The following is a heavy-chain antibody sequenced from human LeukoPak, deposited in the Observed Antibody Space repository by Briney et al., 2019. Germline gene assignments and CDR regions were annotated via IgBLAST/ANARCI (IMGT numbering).Heavy chain of an antibody. V-gene: IGHV3-21*01. D-gene: IGHD5-18*01. CDR1: GFTFSSYS. CDR2: ISSSSSYI. Sequence: NPGGSLRLSCAASGFTFSSYSMNWVRQAPGKGLEWVSSISSSSSYIYYADSVKGRFTISRDNAKNSLHLQMNSLRDEDTAVYYCARVDTAHAFDIWGQGTMVTVSS. J-gene: IGHJ3*02. CDR3: ARVDTAHAFDI.